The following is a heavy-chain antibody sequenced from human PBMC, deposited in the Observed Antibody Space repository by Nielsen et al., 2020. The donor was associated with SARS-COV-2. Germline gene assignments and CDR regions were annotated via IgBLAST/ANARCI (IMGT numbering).Heavy chain of an antibody. Sequence: TLSLTCSVSGDSIRNSRYYWTWVRQPPGRGPEWIGNIHYTGSANYGPSLKSRLSMSLEASRNQFSLSVKSMTAADSAEYYCVRDTLAHGLDVWGQGITVTVSS. CDR1: GDSIRNSRYY. V-gene: IGHV4-31*03. CDR2: IHYTGSA. J-gene: IGHJ6*02. CDR3: VRDTLAHGLDV.